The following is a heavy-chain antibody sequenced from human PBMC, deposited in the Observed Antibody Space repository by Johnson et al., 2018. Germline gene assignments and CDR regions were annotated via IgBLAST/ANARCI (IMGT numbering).Heavy chain of an antibody. D-gene: IGHD7-27*01. CDR2: IKQDGSEK. CDR1: GFTFSSYW. Sequence: VQLVESGGGLVQPGGSLRLSCAASGFTFSSYWMSWVRQAPRKGLEWVANIKQDGSEKYYVASVKGRFTISRDNAKNSLFLQMNSLRDEDTGVYYCVRDPHWEPSDIWGQGTMVTVSS. CDR3: VRDPHWEPSDI. V-gene: IGHV3-7*01. J-gene: IGHJ3*02.